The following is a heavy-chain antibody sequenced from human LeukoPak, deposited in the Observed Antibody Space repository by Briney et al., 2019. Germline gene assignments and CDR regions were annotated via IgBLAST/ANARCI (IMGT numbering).Heavy chain of an antibody. V-gene: IGHV3-30*04. Sequence: GRSLRLSCAASGFTFSSYAMHWVRQAPGKGLEWVAVISYDGSNKYYADSVKGRFTISRDNSKNTLHLQMNSLRAEDTAVYYCARENRGYMGAFDIWGRGTMVTVSS. CDR3: ARENRGYMGAFDI. D-gene: IGHD5-18*01. CDR2: ISYDGSNK. CDR1: GFTFSSYA. J-gene: IGHJ3*02.